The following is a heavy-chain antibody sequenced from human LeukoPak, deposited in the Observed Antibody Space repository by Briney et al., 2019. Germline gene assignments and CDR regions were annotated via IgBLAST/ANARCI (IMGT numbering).Heavy chain of an antibody. CDR3: ARLRGYSGGEIRFFDY. CDR2: IYYGGTT. CDR1: GGSISTSTYY. J-gene: IGHJ4*02. Sequence: SETLSLTCTVSGGSISTSTYYWGWIRQPPGKGLEWIGSIYYGGTTYYNSSLKSRVTISVDTSKNQFSLKLNSVTAADTAVYYCARLRGYSGGEIRFFDYWGQGTLVTVSS. D-gene: IGHD5-12*01. V-gene: IGHV4-39*01.